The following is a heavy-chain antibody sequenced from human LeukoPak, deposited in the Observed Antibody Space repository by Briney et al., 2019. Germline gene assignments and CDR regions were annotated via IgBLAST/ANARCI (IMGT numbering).Heavy chain of an antibody. CDR2: IYHSGST. CDR3: ARILREGISHDEGDWFDP. J-gene: IGHJ5*02. V-gene: IGHV4-30-2*01. CDR1: GGSISSGGYS. Sequence: SETLSLTCAVSGGSISSGGYSWSWIRQPPGKGLEWIGYIYHSGSTYYNPSLKSRVTISVDRSKNQFSLKLSSVTAADTAVYYCARILREGISHDEGDWFDPWGQGTLVTVSS. D-gene: IGHD3-16*01.